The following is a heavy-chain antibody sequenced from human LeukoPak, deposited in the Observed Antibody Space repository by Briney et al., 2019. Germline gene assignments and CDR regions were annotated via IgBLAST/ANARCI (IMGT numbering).Heavy chain of an antibody. CDR1: GFTFSSYA. Sequence: GGSLRLSCSASGFTFSSYAMHWVRQAPGKGLEYVSAISSNGGSTYYADSVKGRFTISRDNSKNTLYLQMSSLRDEDTAVYYCVNEVGTYYYGMDVWGQGTTVTVSS. D-gene: IGHD1-1*01. CDR3: VNEVGTYYYGMDV. J-gene: IGHJ6*02. V-gene: IGHV3-64D*06. CDR2: ISSNGGST.